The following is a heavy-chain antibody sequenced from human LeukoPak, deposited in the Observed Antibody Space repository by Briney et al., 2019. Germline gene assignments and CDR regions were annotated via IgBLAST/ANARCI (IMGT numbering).Heavy chain of an antibody. J-gene: IGHJ4*02. D-gene: IGHD6-19*01. CDR3: AKDMTVGAVAAPFDY. CDR2: ISWNSGSI. Sequence: PGRSLRLSCAASGFTFDDYAMHWVRHAPGKGLEWVSGISWNSGSIGYADSVKGRFTISRDNAKNSLYLQMNSLRAEDTALYYCAKDMTVGAVAAPFDYWGQGTLVTVSS. V-gene: IGHV3-9*01. CDR1: GFTFDDYA.